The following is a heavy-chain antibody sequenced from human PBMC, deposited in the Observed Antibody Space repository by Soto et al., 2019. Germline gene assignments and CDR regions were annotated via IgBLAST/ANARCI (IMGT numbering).Heavy chain of an antibody. D-gene: IGHD2-21*01. CDR2: ISYDGSNK. CDR3: AKDRSPLWDRILSYGMDV. V-gene: IGHV3-30*18. CDR1: GFTFSSYG. J-gene: IGHJ6*02. Sequence: VGSLRLSCAASGFTFSSYGMHWVRQAPGKGLEWVAVISYDGSNKYYADSVKGRFTISRDNSKNTLYLQMNSLRAEDTAVHYCAKDRSPLWDRILSYGMDVWGQGTTVTVSS.